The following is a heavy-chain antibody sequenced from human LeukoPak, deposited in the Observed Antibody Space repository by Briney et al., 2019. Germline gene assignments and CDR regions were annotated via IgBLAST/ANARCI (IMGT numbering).Heavy chain of an antibody. CDR3: ARTVWFGDFY. Sequence: GGSLRLSCAASGFSFSFYGINWVRQAPGKGLEWVSYISSSGSTIYYADSVKGRFTISRDNAKNSLYLHMNSLRAEDTAVYYCARTVWFGDFYWGQGTLVTVSS. CDR1: GFSFSFYG. D-gene: IGHD3-10*01. CDR2: ISSSGSTI. V-gene: IGHV3-48*03. J-gene: IGHJ4*02.